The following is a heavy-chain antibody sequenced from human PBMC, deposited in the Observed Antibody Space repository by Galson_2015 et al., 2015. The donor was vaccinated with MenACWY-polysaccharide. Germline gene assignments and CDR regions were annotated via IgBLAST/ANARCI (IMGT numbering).Heavy chain of an antibody. Sequence: SLRLSCKASAFTVSSNDMSWVRQAPGKGLEWVSVIYSGGSTYYEDSVKGRFTVSRDNSKNTLYLQMNSLRDEDTALYYCARLAVDNYFDYWGQGTLVAVSS. V-gene: IGHV3-66*01. CDR3: ARLAVDNYFDY. J-gene: IGHJ4*02. CDR2: IYSGGST. D-gene: IGHD5-12*01. CDR1: AFTVSSND.